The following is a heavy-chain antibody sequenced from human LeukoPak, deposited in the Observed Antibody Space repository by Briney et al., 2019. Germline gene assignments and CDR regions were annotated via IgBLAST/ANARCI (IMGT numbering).Heavy chain of an antibody. V-gene: IGHV1-18*01. D-gene: IGHD2-2*02. CDR1: GYTFTSYG. CDR2: ISAYNGNT. CDR3: ARDPHIVVVPAAIRGWFDP. Sequence: GESLKISCKGSGYTFTSYGISWVRQAPGQGLEWMGWISAYNGNTNYAQRLQGRVTMTTDTSTSTAYMELRSLRSDDTAVYYCARDPHIVVVPAAIRGWFDPWGQGTLVTVSS. J-gene: IGHJ5*02.